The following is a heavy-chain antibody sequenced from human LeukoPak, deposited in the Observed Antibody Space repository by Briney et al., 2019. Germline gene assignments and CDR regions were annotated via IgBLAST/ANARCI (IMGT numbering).Heavy chain of an antibody. J-gene: IGHJ2*01. CDR2: IYHSGST. V-gene: IGHV4-38-2*02. D-gene: IGHD3-10*01. CDR1: GYSISSGYY. CDR3: ARAGGWYFDL. Sequence: SETLSLTCTVSGYSISSGYYWDWIRQPPGKGLEWIGSIYHSGSTYYNPSLKSRVTISVDTTKNHISLKLSAVTAADTAVYYCARAGGWYFDLWGRGTLVTVSS.